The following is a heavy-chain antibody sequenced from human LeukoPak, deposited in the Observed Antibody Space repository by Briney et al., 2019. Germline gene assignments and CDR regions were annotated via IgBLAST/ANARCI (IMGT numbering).Heavy chain of an antibody. CDR3: ATDFCSGGSCYSFNYYYYMDV. D-gene: IGHD2-15*01. J-gene: IGHJ6*03. CDR1: GFSFRSYG. CDR2: IKYGASNE. Sequence: GGSLRLSCTASGFSFRSYGMHWVRQAPGKGLEWLAAIKYGASNEYYADSVQGRFTISRDNSKNTLYLQMNSLRAEDTALYYCATDFCSGGSCYSFNYYYYMDVWGKGTTVTVSS. V-gene: IGHV3-33*01.